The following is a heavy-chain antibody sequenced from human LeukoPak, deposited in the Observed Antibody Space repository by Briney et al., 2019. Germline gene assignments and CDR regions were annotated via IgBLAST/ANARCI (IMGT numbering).Heavy chain of an antibody. Sequence: SETLSLTCAVYGDSFSGYYWSWIRQPPGKGLEWIGEINHSGSTNYNPSLKSRVTISVDTSKNQFSLKLSSVTAADTAVYYCARRMVRGVIIPRYYFDYWGQGTLVTVSS. J-gene: IGHJ4*02. CDR3: ARRMVRGVIIPRYYFDY. CDR1: GDSFSGYY. D-gene: IGHD3-10*01. CDR2: INHSGST. V-gene: IGHV4-34*01.